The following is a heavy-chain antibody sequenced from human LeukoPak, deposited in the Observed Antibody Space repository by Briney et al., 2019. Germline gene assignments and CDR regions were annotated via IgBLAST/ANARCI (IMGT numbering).Heavy chain of an antibody. J-gene: IGHJ3*02. V-gene: IGHV5-51*01. CDR2: IYPGDSDT. CDR1: GSSFTSYW. D-gene: IGHD3-22*01. CDR3: AYRYYYDSSGYHFGDAFDI. Sequence: GESLKISCKGSGSSFTSYWIGWVRQLPGKGLEWTGIIYPGDSDTRYSPSFQGQVTTSANTSITTAYLQWSSLKASDTDMYYCAYRYYYDSSGYHFGDAFDIWGQGTMVTVSS.